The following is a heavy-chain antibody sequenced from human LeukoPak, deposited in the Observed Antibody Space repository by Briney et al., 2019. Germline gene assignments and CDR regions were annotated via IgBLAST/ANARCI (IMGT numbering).Heavy chain of an antibody. CDR1: GDSISNYY. D-gene: IGHD6-19*01. CDR2: IYSSGST. V-gene: IGHV4-59*08. J-gene: IGHJ4*02. Sequence: SETLSLTCTVSGDSISNYYWSWIRQTPGKGLEWIGYIYSSGSTKYHPSLKSRLTISVDMSKSQFSLKLNSVTAADTAVYYCARQLSGSSGLDYWGQGTLVTVSS. CDR3: ARQLSGSSGLDY.